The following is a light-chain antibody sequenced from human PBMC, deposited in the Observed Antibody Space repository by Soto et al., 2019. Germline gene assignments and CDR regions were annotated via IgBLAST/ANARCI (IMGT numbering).Light chain of an antibody. J-gene: IGLJ1*01. CDR2: DIN. CDR3: VSYTARSSYV. V-gene: IGLV2-14*01. Sequence: QSVLTQPASVSGSPGQSITVSCTGTSSDIGGYIFVSWYQQHPGKAPKLMIYDINNRPSGVSKRFSGSKSGNTASLTISGLHAEDEADYYCVSYTARSSYVFGTGTKLTVL. CDR1: SSDIGGYIF.